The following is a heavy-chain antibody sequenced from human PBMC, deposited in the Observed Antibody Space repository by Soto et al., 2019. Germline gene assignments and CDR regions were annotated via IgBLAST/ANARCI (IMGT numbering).Heavy chain of an antibody. CDR2: IFADGNT. J-gene: IGHJ4*02. Sequence: SETLSLTCVFSGASISTSYWSWVRHPAGKRLQWIGRIFADGNTNSSPSLKGRVSMAIDKSQNQISLQLASVTAADTATYYCVRDTIVALDYWGQGAQVTVSS. CDR3: VRDTIVALDY. D-gene: IGHD2-21*01. CDR1: GASISTSY. V-gene: IGHV4-4*07.